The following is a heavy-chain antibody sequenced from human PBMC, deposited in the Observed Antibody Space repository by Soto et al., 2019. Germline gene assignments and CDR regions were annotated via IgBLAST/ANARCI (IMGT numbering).Heavy chain of an antibody. Sequence: GGSLRLSCAASGFTFSSYAMSWVRQAPGKGLEWVSAISGSGGSTYYADTVKGRFTISRDNSKNTLYLQMNSLRAEDTAVYFCASDFSLRYFEWPSQPDYRGQGILVTGS. V-gene: IGHV3-23*01. CDR1: GFTFSSYA. J-gene: IGHJ4*02. CDR3: ASDFSLRYFEWPSQPDY. D-gene: IGHD3-9*01. CDR2: ISGSGGST.